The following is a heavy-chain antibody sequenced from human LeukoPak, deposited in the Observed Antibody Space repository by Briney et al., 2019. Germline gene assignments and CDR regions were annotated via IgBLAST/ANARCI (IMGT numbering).Heavy chain of an antibody. CDR2: IKQDGSEK. CDR1: GFTFSSYW. J-gene: IGHJ4*02. CDR3: ARGRGGSYSELDH. Sequence: GGSLRLSCAASGFTFSSYWMSWVRQAPGKGREWVANIKQDGSEKYYVDSVKGRFTISRDNARNSLYLQMNSLRAEDTAVYYCARGRGGSYSELDHWGQGTLVTVSS. D-gene: IGHD1-26*01. V-gene: IGHV3-7*04.